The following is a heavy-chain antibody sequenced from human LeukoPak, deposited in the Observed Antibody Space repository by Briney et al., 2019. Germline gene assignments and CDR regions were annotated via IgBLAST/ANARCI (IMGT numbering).Heavy chain of an antibody. CDR3: ARDHYYDSSGYYTVADV. J-gene: IGHJ6*02. CDR2: IYTSGST. V-gene: IGHV4-4*07. Sequence: SETLSLTCTVSGGSISSYYWSWIRQPAGKGLEWIGRIYTSGSTDYNPSLKSRVTMSVDTSKNQFSLKLSSVTAADTAVYYCARDHYYDSSGYYTVADVWGQGTTATVSS. D-gene: IGHD3-22*01. CDR1: GGSISSYY.